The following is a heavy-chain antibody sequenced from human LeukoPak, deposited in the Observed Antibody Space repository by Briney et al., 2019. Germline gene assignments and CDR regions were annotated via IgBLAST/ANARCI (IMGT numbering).Heavy chain of an antibody. J-gene: IGHJ6*03. Sequence: PGGSLRLSCAASGFTFSSYWMSWVRQAPGKGLEWVANIKQDGSEKYYVDSVKGRFTISRDNAKNSLYLQMNSLRAEDTAVYYCAVKPPAYYDYMDVWGKGTKVTVSS. CDR1: GFTFSSYW. CDR3: AVKPPAYYDYMDV. V-gene: IGHV3-7*01. CDR2: IKQDGSEK.